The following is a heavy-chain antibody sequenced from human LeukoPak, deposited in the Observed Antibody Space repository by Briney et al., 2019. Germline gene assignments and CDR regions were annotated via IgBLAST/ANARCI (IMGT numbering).Heavy chain of an antibody. J-gene: IGHJ4*02. Sequence: GGSLRLSCAASGFTFSSYAMSWVRQAPGKGLEWVSAISGSGGSTYYADSVKGRFTTSRDNSKNTLYLQMNSLRAEDTAVYYCAGYCSSTSCSGGYWGQGTLVTVSS. CDR2: ISGSGGST. CDR1: GFTFSSYA. D-gene: IGHD2-2*01. V-gene: IGHV3-23*01. CDR3: AGYCSSTSCSGGY.